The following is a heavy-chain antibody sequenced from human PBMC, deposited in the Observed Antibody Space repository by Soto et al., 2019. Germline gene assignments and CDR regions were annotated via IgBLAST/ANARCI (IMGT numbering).Heavy chain of an antibody. CDR3: ARVLASYGYHY. Sequence: SETLSLTCTVSGGSISSGDYYWSWIRQPPGKGLEWIGEINHSGSTNYNPSLKSRVTISVDTSKNQFSLKLSSVTAADTAVYYCARVLASYGYHYWGQGTLVTVSS. J-gene: IGHJ4*02. D-gene: IGHD5-18*01. V-gene: IGHV4-39*07. CDR2: INHSGST. CDR1: GGSISSGDYY.